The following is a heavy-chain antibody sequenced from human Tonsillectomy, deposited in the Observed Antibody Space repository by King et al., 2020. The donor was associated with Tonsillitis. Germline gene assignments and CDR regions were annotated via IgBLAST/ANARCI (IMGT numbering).Heavy chain of an antibody. Sequence: VQLVESGGGLVQPGRSLRLSCAASGFTFDDYAMHWVRQAPGKGLEWVSGISWNSGSIGYADSVKGRFTISRDNAKNSLYLQMNSLRAEDTALYSCAKDMGGGYIGYDALLPDAFDIWGQGTMVTVSS. J-gene: IGHJ3*02. D-gene: IGHD5-12*01. V-gene: IGHV3-9*01. CDR1: GFTFDDYA. CDR3: AKDMGGGYIGYDALLPDAFDI. CDR2: ISWNSGSI.